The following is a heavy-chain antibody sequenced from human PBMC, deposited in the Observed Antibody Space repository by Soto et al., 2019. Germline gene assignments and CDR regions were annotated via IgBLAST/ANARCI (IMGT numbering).Heavy chain of an antibody. CDR3: ASANDYDILTGYSSPPAFDY. J-gene: IGHJ4*02. CDR1: GGSISSGGYY. CDR2: IYYSGST. Sequence: SETLSLTCTVSGGSISSGGYYWSWIRQHPGKGLEWIGYIYYSGSTYYNPSLKSRVTISVDTSKNQFSLKLSSVTAADTAVYYCASANDYDILTGYSSPPAFDYWGQGTPVTVSS. D-gene: IGHD3-9*01. V-gene: IGHV4-31*03.